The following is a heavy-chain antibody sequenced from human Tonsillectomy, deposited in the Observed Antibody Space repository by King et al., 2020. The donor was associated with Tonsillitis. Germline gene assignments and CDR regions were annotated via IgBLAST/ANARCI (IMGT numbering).Heavy chain of an antibody. CDR2: INHSGST. D-gene: IGHD4-11*01. J-gene: IGHJ5*02. Sequence: VQLQQWGAGLLKPSETLSLTCAVYGGSFSGYYWSWIRQPPGKGLEWIGEINHSGSTNYNPSLKSRVTISVVTSKNQFSVRLSSVTAADTAVYYCARATVPWSYNWFDPWRHGTLVTVSS. CDR3: ARATVPWSYNWFDP. CDR1: GGSFSGYY. V-gene: IGHV4-34*01.